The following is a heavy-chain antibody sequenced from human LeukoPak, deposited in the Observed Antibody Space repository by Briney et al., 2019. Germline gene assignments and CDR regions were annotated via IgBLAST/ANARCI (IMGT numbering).Heavy chain of an antibody. CDR2: IYYSGST. CDR3: ARGHTGPFDY. J-gene: IGHJ4*02. D-gene: IGHD7-27*01. Sequence: SETVSLTCTVSGGSVSSGSYYWSWIRQPPGKGLEWIGYIYYSGSTNYNPSLKSRVTISVDTSKNQFSLKLSSVTAADTAVYYCARGHTGPFDYWGQGTLVTVSS. CDR1: GGSVSSGSYY. V-gene: IGHV4-61*01.